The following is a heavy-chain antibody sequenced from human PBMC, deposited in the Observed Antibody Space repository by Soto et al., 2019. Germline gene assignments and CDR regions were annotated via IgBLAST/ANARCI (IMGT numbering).Heavy chain of an antibody. CDR2: IYHSGST. CDR3: ASSHAGAHITAAVH. CDR1: GGSISSGGYS. J-gene: IGHJ4*02. V-gene: IGHV4-30-2*01. Sequence: QLQLQESGSGLVKPSQTLSLTCAVSGGSISSGGYSWSWIRQPPGKGLEWIGYIYHSGSTYYNPSLKSRVTISVDRSKNAFSLKLSSVTAADTAVYYCASSHAGAHITAAVHWGQGTLVTVSS. D-gene: IGHD6-13*01.